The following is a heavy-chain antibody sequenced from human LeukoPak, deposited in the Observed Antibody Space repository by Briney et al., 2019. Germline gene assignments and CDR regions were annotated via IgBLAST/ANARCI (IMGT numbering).Heavy chain of an antibody. V-gene: IGHV1-8*01. J-gene: IGHJ3*02. D-gene: IGHD3-10*01. Sequence: GASVKVSCKASGYTFISYDINWVRQATGQGLEWMGWMNPNSGNTGYAQKLQGRVTMTTDTSTSTAYMELRSLRSDDTAVYYCARDTKQFGEFPHGIWGQGTMVTVSS. CDR2: MNPNSGNT. CDR1: GYTFISYD. CDR3: ARDTKQFGEFPHGI.